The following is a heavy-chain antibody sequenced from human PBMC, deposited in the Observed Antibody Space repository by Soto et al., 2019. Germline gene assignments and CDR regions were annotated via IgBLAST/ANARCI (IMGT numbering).Heavy chain of an antibody. Sequence: EVQLVEFGGGLVQPGGSLRLSCAASGFTFSSHSMNWVRQAPGKGLEWVSYISSSSSTIYYADSVTGRFTISRDNAQNSQYLQMNSLRDEDTAVYYCASRLNYFDSSGHGNYWGQGTLVTVSS. D-gene: IGHD3-22*01. CDR1: GFTFSSHS. CDR2: ISSSSSTI. J-gene: IGHJ4*02. V-gene: IGHV3-48*02. CDR3: ASRLNYFDSSGHGNY.